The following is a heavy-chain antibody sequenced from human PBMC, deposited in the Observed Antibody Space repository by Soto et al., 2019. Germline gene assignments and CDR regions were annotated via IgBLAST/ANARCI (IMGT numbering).Heavy chain of an antibody. D-gene: IGHD5-12*01. CDR3: AKDVRGYSGYGADAFDI. Sequence: QVQLVESGGGVVQPGRSLRLSCAASGFTFSSYGMHRVRQAPGKGLEWVAVISYDGSNKYYADSVKGRFTISRDNSKNTLYLQMNSLRAEDTAVYYCAKDVRGYSGYGADAFDIWGQGTMVTVSS. CDR2: ISYDGSNK. J-gene: IGHJ3*02. V-gene: IGHV3-30*18. CDR1: GFTFSSYG.